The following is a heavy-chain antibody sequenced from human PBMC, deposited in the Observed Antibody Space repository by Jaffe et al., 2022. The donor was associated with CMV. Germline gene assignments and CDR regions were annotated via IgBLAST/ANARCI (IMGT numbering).Heavy chain of an antibody. D-gene: IGHD6-13*01. Sequence: EVQLLESGGGLVQPGGSLRLSCAASGFTFSSYAMSWVRQAPGKGLEWVSAISGSGGSTYYADSVKGRFTISRDNSKNTLYLQMNSLRAEDTAVYYCAKSYSSSWYAQTPYFDYWGQGTLVTVSS. CDR3: AKSYSSSWYAQTPYFDY. J-gene: IGHJ4*02. V-gene: IGHV3-23*01. CDR2: ISGSGGST. CDR1: GFTFSSYA.